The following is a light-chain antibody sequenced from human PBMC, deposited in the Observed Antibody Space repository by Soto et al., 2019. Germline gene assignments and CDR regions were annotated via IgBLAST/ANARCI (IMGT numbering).Light chain of an antibody. CDR1: QSLSTS. Sequence: VLTQSPATLSLSPGERATLSCRASQSLSTSLAWYQQKPGQAPRLLIYDASNRATGIAARFSVIVYGTAGNISLSSLEPEDAEVYYGQHRSHWPLTFGGGTKVDNK. V-gene: IGKV3-11*01. CDR2: DAS. J-gene: IGKJ4*01. CDR3: QHRSHWPLT.